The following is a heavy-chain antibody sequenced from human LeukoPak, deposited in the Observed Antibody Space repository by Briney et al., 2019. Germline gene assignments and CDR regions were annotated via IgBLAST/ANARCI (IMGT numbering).Heavy chain of an antibody. D-gene: IGHD1-1*01. CDR1: GFTFDDYG. V-gene: IGHV3-21*01. Sequence: GGSLRLSCAASGFTFDDYGMNWVRQAPGKGLQWVSSISSSSDYIYYADSVKGRFTISRDNAKNSLYLQMNSLRAEDTAVYYCARESPGTTVFDYWGQGTLVTVSS. CDR3: ARESPGTTVFDY. CDR2: ISSSSDYI. J-gene: IGHJ4*02.